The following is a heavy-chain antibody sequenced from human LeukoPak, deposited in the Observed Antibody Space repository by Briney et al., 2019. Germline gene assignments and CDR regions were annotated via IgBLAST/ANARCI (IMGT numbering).Heavy chain of an antibody. J-gene: IGHJ4*02. Sequence: SETLSLTCTVFGGSISSYYWSWIRQPPGKGLEWIGSIYYSGSTYYNPSLKSRVTISVDTSKNQFSLKLSSVTAADTAVYYCARLSMVRGYYFDYWGQGTLVTVSS. CDR3: ARLSMVRGYYFDY. CDR2: IYYSGST. D-gene: IGHD3-10*01. V-gene: IGHV4-59*12. CDR1: GGSISSYY.